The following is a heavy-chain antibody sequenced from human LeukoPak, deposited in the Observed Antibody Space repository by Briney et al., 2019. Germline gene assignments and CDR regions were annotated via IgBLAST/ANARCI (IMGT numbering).Heavy chain of an antibody. Sequence: TSETLSLTCTVSGGSTSDYYWSWLRQPPGKGLEWIGYIFYTGSTNYNPSLKSRVTISVDTSKNQFSLQLSYVTAADTAVYYCARSYYYDSSQGVSLFYYSGMDVWGQGTTVTVPS. CDR3: ARSYYYDSSQGVSLFYYSGMDV. D-gene: IGHD3-22*01. J-gene: IGHJ6*01. CDR2: IFYTGST. V-gene: IGHV4-59*08. CDR1: GGSTSDYY.